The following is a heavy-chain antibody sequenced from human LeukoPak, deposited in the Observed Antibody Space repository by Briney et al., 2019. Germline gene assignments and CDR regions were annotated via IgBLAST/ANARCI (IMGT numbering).Heavy chain of an antibody. D-gene: IGHD3-10*01. J-gene: IGHJ6*03. CDR3: ARARGHYYYYMDV. CDR1: GGSISSGSYY. Sequence: PSETLSLTCTVSGGSISSGSYYWSWLRQPAGKGLEWIGRIYTSGSTNYNPSLKSRVTISVDTSKNQFSLKLSSVTAADTAVYYCARARGHYYYYMDVWGKGTTVTVSS. V-gene: IGHV4-61*02. CDR2: IYTSGST.